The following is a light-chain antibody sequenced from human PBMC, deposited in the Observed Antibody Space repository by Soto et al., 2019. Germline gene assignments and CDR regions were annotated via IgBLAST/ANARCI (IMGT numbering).Light chain of an antibody. V-gene: IGKV1-9*01. J-gene: IGKJ5*01. CDR3: QQLNSYPIT. Sequence: IQLTQSPSSLSASVGDRVTITCRASQGIGSYLAWYQQKPGKAPKLLIYAASTLQSGVPSRFSGSGSGTDFTLTISCLQPEDFATYYCQQLNSYPITFGLGTRLEIK. CDR2: AAS. CDR1: QGIGSY.